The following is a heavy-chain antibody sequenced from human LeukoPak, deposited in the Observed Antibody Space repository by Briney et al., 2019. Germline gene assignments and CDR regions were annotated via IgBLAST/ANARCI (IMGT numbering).Heavy chain of an antibody. D-gene: IGHD3-10*01. J-gene: IGHJ4*02. Sequence: GGSLRPSCAASGFDFSYYGMHWVRQAPGKGLEWVALISYDGSNQYYADSVKGRFTISRDNSKNTVFLQMNSLRPEDTAVYYCAKDKYYYGSGGDFDHWGQGTLVTVSS. CDR2: ISYDGSNQ. CDR1: GFDFSYYG. CDR3: AKDKYYYGSGGDFDH. V-gene: IGHV3-30*18.